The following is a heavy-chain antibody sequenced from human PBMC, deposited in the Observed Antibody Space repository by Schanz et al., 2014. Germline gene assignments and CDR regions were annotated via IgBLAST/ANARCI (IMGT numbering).Heavy chain of an antibody. Sequence: EVQLVESGGGLVQPGGSLRLSCAASGFSFSTHAMNWVRQAPGQGLEWVSGINTSGGSRYYAESVKGRFTISRDNSKNLVVLQMNSLRADDTAVYYCVRDERVISGVWFDPWGQGTLVTVSS. CDR2: INTSGGSR. D-gene: IGHD3-16*02. V-gene: IGHV3-23*04. CDR1: GFSFSTHA. J-gene: IGHJ5*02. CDR3: VRDERVISGVWFDP.